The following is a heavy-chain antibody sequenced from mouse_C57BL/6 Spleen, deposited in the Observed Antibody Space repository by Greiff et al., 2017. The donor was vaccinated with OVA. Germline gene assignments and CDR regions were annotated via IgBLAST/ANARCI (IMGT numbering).Heavy chain of an antibody. J-gene: IGHJ3*01. CDR1: GYAFSSSW. CDR3: AREGYYYGSSGSWFAY. V-gene: IGHV1-82*01. CDR2: IYPGDGDT. Sequence: QVQLQQSGPELVKPGASVKISCKASGYAFSSSWMNWVKQRPGKGLEWIGRIYPGDGDTNYNGKFKGKATLTADKSSSTAYMQLSSLTSEDSAVYFFAREGYYYGSSGSWFAYWGQGTLVTVSA. D-gene: IGHD1-1*01.